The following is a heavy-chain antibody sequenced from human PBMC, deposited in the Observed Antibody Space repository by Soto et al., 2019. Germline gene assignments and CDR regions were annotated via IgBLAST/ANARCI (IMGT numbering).Heavy chain of an antibody. CDR1: GDSVSSNSAA. J-gene: IGHJ6*02. Sequence: QSQTLSLTCAISGDSVSSNSAAWNWIRQSPSRGLEWLGRTYYRSKWYNDYAVSVKSRITINPDTSKNQFSLQLNSVTPEDTAVYYCARVGIAAAGTRVHNYYYYYGMDVWGQGTTVTVSS. V-gene: IGHV6-1*01. CDR3: ARVGIAAAGTRVHNYYYYYGMDV. CDR2: TYYRSKWYN. D-gene: IGHD6-13*01.